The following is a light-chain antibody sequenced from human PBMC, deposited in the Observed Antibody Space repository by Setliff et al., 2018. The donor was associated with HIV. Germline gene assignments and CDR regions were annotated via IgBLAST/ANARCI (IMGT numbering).Light chain of an antibody. CDR2: AVT. Sequence: QSALTQPASVSGSPGQSITISCTGTSSDVGTYNLVSWYQQYPGKVPKLLTYAVTQRPSGVPDRFSGSKSGSTASLTISGLQAEDEADYFCCSYAGTFTFVFGGGTKVTVL. J-gene: IGLJ2*01. V-gene: IGLV2-23*02. CDR3: CSYAGTFTFV. CDR1: SSDVGTYNL.